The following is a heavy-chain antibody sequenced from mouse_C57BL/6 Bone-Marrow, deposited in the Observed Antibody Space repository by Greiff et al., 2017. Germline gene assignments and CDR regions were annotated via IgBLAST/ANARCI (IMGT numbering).Heavy chain of an antibody. J-gene: IGHJ4*01. V-gene: IGHV1-81*01. D-gene: IGHD2-4*01. CDR2: IYPRSGNT. CDR3: ARSGRLRRGCAMDY. Sequence: QVQLQQSGAELARPGASVKLSCKASGYTFTSYGISWVKQRTGQGLEWIGEIYPRSGNTYYNEKFKGKATLTADKSSSTAYMELRSLTSEDSAVYFCARSGRLRRGCAMDYWGQGTSVTVSS. CDR1: GYTFTSYG.